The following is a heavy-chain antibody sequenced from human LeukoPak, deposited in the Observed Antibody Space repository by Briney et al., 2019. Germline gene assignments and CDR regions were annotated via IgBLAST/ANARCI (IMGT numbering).Heavy chain of an antibody. D-gene: IGHD6-13*01. J-gene: IGHJ4*02. CDR3: AKSTGWDSSRWYLTD. CDR2: ICKSGGTT. CDR1: GYTLSSNA. Sequence: GGSLRLSRAVSGYTLSSNAMTWVRHAPGRGLECGSAICKSGGTTYYADSVKCRFTISRDNSKNTLYLQMNSRRAEDTAIYYCAKSTGWDSSRWYLTDWGQGTLVTVSS. V-gene: IGHV3-23*01.